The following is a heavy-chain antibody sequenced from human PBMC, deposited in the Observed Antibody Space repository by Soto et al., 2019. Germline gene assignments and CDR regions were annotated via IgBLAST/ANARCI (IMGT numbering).Heavy chain of an antibody. CDR1: GGSISSYY. Sequence: PSQTLSLTCTVSGGSISSYYFSWLRQPPGKGLEWIGHISYSGSANYNPSLKSRVTISVDMSKNQFSLSLRSVTAADTAVYFCLRRGYTSNGDWFDYWGQGILVTVS. CDR3: LRRGYTSNGDWFDY. J-gene: IGHJ4*02. D-gene: IGHD5-12*01. CDR2: ISYSGSA. V-gene: IGHV4-59*08.